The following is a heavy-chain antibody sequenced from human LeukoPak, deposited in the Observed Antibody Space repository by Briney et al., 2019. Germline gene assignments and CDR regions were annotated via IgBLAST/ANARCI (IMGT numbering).Heavy chain of an antibody. CDR3: AGEGIAVAGTPSYYYYGMDV. Sequence: GASVKVYCQASGYTFTGYYMHWVRQAPGQGLEWMGRINPNSGGTNYAQKFQGRVTMTRDTSISTAYMELSRLRSDDTAVYYCAGEGIAVAGTPSYYYYGMDVWGQGTTVTVSS. CDR1: GYTFTGYY. V-gene: IGHV1-2*06. J-gene: IGHJ6*02. D-gene: IGHD6-19*01. CDR2: INPNSGGT.